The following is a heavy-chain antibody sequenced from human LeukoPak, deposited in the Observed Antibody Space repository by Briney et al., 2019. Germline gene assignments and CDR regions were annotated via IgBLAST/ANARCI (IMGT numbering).Heavy chain of an antibody. CDR1: GFTVSSYA. CDR3: AKTPHARSLGYSYAYF. V-gene: IGHV3-23*01. J-gene: IGHJ4*02. CDR2: ISGSGGST. D-gene: IGHD5-18*01. Sequence: GGSLRLSCAASGFTVSSYAMSWVRQAPGKGLEWVSAISGSGGSTYYADSVKGRFTISRDNSKNTLYLQMNSLRAEDTAVYYCAKTPHARSLGYSYAYFWGQGTLVTVSS.